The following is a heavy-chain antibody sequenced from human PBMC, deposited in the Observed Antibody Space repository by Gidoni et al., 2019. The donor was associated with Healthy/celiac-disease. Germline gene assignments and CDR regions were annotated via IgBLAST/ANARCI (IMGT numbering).Heavy chain of an antibody. J-gene: IGHJ4*02. V-gene: IGHV4-34*01. CDR3: ARFYGELSTHYFDY. CDR2: LNHSGST. D-gene: IGHD3-16*02. Sequence: QVQLQQWGAGLSKPSESLSLTCAAYGGSFSGYYWSWIRQPPGKGLEWIGELNHSGSTHSSPSVKSRVTISVDTSKNQFSLKLSSVTAADTAVYYCARFYGELSTHYFDYWGQGTLVTVSS. CDR1: GGSFSGYY.